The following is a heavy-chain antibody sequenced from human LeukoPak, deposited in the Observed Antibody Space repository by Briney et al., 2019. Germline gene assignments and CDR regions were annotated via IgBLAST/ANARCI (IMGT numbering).Heavy chain of an antibody. CDR2: FDHEDSET. J-gene: IGHJ5*02. V-gene: IGHV1-24*01. CDR1: GYTLSELF. Sequence: GASVKVSCKVSGYTLSELFMHWVRQAPGKGPEWMGGFDHEDSETIYAQNFQGRVTMTEDTSTDTAYMELSSLTSEDTAVYYCAIDRGQVAGTGWYWFDPWGQGTLVTVSS. CDR3: AIDRGQVAGTGWYWFDP. D-gene: IGHD6-19*01.